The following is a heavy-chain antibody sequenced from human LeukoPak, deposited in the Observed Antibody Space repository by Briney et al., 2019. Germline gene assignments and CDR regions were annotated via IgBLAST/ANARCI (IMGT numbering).Heavy chain of an antibody. V-gene: IGHV1-8*03. J-gene: IGHJ5*02. CDR1: GYTFTSYD. CDR3: ARSIAARSGVWFDP. D-gene: IGHD6-6*01. Sequence: ASVTVSFKASGYTFTSYDINWVRQATGQGLEWMGWMNPNSGNTGYAQKFQGRVTITRNTSISTAYMELSSLRSEDTAVYYCARSIAARSGVWFDPWGQGTLVTVSS. CDR2: MNPNSGNT.